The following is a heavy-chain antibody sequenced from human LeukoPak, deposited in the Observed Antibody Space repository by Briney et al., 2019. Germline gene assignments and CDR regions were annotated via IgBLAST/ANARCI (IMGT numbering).Heavy chain of an antibody. Sequence: GGSLRLSCAASGFTFSSYWMSWVRQAPGKGLEWVSFIDSSGRYIYQADSVKGRFTISRDNAKSSVFLQMNSLRAEDTAVYYCARVGGHCTSTSCPPPDYWGQGTLVTVSS. CDR1: GFTFSSYW. CDR3: ARVGGHCTSTSCPPPDY. D-gene: IGHD2-2*01. V-gene: IGHV3-21*01. J-gene: IGHJ4*02. CDR2: IDSSGRYI.